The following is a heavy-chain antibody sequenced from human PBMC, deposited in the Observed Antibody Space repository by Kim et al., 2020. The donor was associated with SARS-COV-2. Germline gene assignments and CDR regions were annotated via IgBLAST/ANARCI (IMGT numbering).Heavy chain of an antibody. D-gene: IGHD1-1*01. J-gene: IGHJ5*01. V-gene: IGHV4-4*02. Sequence: NPSLKRRVTISIDKSKNQFSLNLSSVTAADTAVYYCVSCLIEDNSFWFDPWGQGTLVTVSS. CDR3: VSCLIEDNSFWFDP.